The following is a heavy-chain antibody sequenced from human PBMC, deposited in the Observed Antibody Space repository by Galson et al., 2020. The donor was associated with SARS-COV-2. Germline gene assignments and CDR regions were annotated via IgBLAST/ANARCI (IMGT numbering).Heavy chain of an antibody. J-gene: IGHJ4*02. CDR1: GYTFTSYH. CDR2: INPRDDIT. CDR3: AIEGGDISSSVFDY. D-gene: IGHD2-21*02. V-gene: IGHV1-46*01. Sequence: ASVKVSCKTSGYTFTSYHLHWVRQAPGQGLEWVGIINPRDDITTYAQKFQGRVTVTRDTSTSTVYMELSSLSREDTAVYFCAIEGGDISSSVFDYWGRGTLVTVSS.